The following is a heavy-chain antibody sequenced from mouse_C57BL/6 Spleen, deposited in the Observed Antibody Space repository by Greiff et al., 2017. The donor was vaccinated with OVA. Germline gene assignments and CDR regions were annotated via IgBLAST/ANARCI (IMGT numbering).Heavy chain of an antibody. D-gene: IGHD1-1*01. CDR2: IYPGSGST. Sequence: VQLQQPGAELVKPGASVKMSCKASGYTFTSYWITWVKQRPGQGLEWIGDIYPGSGSTNYNEKFKSKATLTVDTSSSTAYMQLSSLTSEDSAVYDCAGYYGSSYVGYFDVWGTGTTVTVSS. J-gene: IGHJ1*03. CDR1: GYTFTSYW. V-gene: IGHV1-55*01. CDR3: AGYYGSSYVGYFDV.